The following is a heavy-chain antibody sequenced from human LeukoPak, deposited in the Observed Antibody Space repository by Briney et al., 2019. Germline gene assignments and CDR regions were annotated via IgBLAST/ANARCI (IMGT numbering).Heavy chain of an antibody. J-gene: IGHJ4*02. Sequence: GASVKVSCKASGYTFTGYYMHWVRQAPGQGLEWMGWISAYNGNTNYAQKLQGRVTMTTDTSTSTAYMELRSLRSDDTAVYYCARWERYCSGGSCYHTREATPTIWGQGTLVTVSS. CDR1: GYTFTGYY. D-gene: IGHD2-15*01. CDR2: ISAYNGNT. CDR3: ARWERYCSGGSCYHTREATPTI. V-gene: IGHV1-18*04.